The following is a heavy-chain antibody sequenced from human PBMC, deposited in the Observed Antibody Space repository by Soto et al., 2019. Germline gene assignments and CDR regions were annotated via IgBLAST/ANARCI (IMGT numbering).Heavy chain of an antibody. D-gene: IGHD2-21*02. CDR2: MYNTGST. V-gene: IGHV4-59*01. J-gene: IGHJ6*02. CDR1: GGSISSYY. CDR3: ARDLWGYCGTDCYPLDV. Sequence: QVQLQESGPGLVKPSETLSLTCTVSGGSISSYYWSWIRQPPGKGLEWIGYMYNTGSTVYNPSLKGRAPISVDTSKNHCSLKLNAVTAADTAVYYCARDLWGYCGTDCYPLDVWGQGTTVTVSS.